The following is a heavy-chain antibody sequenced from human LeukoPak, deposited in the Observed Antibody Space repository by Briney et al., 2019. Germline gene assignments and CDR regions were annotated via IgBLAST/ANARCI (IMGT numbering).Heavy chain of an antibody. Sequence: GGSLRLSCAASGFTFSSYAMSWVRQAPGKGLEWVSAISGSGGSTYYADSVKGRLTISRDNSKNTLYLQMNSLRAEDTAVYNWARGRGSYSLDYGGQGPLVTVSS. D-gene: IGHD3-10*01. CDR1: GFTFSSYA. V-gene: IGHV3-23*01. J-gene: IGHJ4*02. CDR3: ARGRGSYSLDY. CDR2: ISGSGGST.